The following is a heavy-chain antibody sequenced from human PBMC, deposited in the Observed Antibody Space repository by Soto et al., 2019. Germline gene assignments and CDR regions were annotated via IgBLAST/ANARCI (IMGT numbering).Heavy chain of an antibody. J-gene: IGHJ3*02. V-gene: IGHV3-30*18. CDR2: ISYDGSNK. D-gene: IGHD5-12*01. CDR3: AKEENIVATYDAFDI. Sequence: QVQLVESGGGVVQPGRSLRLSCAASGFTFSSYGMHWVRQAPGKGLEWVAVISYDGSNKYYADSVKGRFTISRDNSKNTLHLQMNSLRAEDTAVYYCAKEENIVATYDAFDIWGQGTMVTVSS. CDR1: GFTFSSYG.